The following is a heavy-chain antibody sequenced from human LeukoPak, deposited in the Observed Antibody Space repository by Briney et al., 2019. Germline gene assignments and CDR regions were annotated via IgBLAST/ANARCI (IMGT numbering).Heavy chain of an antibody. V-gene: IGHV3-30*18. Sequence: GRSLRLSCAASGFTFSNYGVHWVRQAPGKGLEWVAVISYDGSNKYYAESVKGRFTISRDNSKNTLYLQMNSLRAEDTAVYYCAKGYGFDSSGSEHYFENWGQGILVTVSS. CDR3: AKGYGFDSSGSEHYFEN. D-gene: IGHD3-22*01. CDR1: GFTFSNYG. J-gene: IGHJ4*02. CDR2: ISYDGSNK.